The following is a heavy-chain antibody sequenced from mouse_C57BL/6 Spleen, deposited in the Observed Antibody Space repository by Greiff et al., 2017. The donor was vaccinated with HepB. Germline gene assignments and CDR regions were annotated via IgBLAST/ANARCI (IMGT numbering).Heavy chain of an antibody. CDR1: GYAFSSSR. V-gene: IGHV1-82*01. CDR3: ARNYYGGGY. CDR2: IYPGDGDT. Sequence: VQLVESGPELVKPGASVKISCKASGYAFSSSRMNWVKQRPGKGLEWIGRIYPGDGDTNYNGKFKGKATLTAEKSSSTGYMQLSSLTSEDSAVYLCARNYYGGGYWGQGTTLPVSS. J-gene: IGHJ2*01. D-gene: IGHD1-1*01.